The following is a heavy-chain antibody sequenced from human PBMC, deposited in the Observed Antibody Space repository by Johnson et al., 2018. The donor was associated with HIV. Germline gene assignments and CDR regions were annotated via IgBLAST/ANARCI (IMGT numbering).Heavy chain of an antibody. CDR3: GRDINYSNYVTDAFDI. J-gene: IGHJ3*02. CDR1: GFTFSSYA. Sequence: CAASGFTFSSYAMHWVRQAPGKGLEWVAVISYDGSNKYYVDSVKGRFTISRDSSKNTLYLQMNSLRAEDTAVYYCGRDINYSNYVTDAFDIWGQGTMVTVSS. V-gene: IGHV3-30-3*01. CDR2: ISYDGSNK. D-gene: IGHD4-11*01.